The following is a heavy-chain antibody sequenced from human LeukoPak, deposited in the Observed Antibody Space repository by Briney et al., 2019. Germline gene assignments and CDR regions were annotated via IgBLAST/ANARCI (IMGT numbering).Heavy chain of an antibody. D-gene: IGHD6-19*01. CDR1: GGSISSYC. Sequence: SETLSLTCTVSGGSISSYCWSWTRQPPGKGLEWIGYIFYSGSTNYNPSLKSRVTISVDTSKNQFSLKLSSVTAADTAVYYCARAGSSGWYEPFDYWGQGTLVTVSS. CDR2: IFYSGST. J-gene: IGHJ4*02. V-gene: IGHV4-59*08. CDR3: ARAGSSGWYEPFDY.